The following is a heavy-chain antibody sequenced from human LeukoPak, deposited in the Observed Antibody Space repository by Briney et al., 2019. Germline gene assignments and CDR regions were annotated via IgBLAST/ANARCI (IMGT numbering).Heavy chain of an antibody. CDR3: ARGGGSGSYCWFDP. CDR1: GGSFSGYY. J-gene: IGHJ5*02. V-gene: IGHV4-34*01. D-gene: IGHD1-26*01. CDR2: INHSGST. Sequence: SETLSLTCAVYGGSFSGYYWSWIRQPPGKGLEWIGEINHSGSTNYNPSLKSRVTISVDTSKNQFSLKPSSVTAADTAVYYCARGGGSGSYCWFDPWGQGTLVTVSS.